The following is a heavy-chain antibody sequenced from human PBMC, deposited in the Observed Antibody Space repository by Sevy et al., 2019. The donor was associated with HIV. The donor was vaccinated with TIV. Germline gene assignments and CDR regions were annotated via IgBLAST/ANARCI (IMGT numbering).Heavy chain of an antibody. CDR2: IYWDDDK. J-gene: IGHJ5*02. V-gene: IGHV2-5*02. D-gene: IGHD6-19*01. CDR1: GFSLSTSGVG. Sequence: SGPTLVKPTQTLTLTCTFSGFSLSTSGVGVGWIRQPPGKALEWLALIYWDDDKRYSPSLKSRLTITKDTSKNQVVLTMTNMDPVDTATYYCAHWACIAVAEGSWFDPWGQGTLVTVSS. CDR3: AHWACIAVAEGSWFDP.